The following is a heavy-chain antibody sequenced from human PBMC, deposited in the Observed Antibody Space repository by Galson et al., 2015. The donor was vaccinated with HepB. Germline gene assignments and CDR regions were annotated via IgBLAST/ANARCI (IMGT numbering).Heavy chain of an antibody. V-gene: IGHV5-51*01. CDR2: IYPGDSDT. J-gene: IGHJ4*02. D-gene: IGHD1-26*01. CDR1: GYIFSNYW. CDR3: AKMSVGCFDY. Sequence: QSGAEVKKPGESLKISCKGSGYIFSNYWIVWVRQMPGKGLVFMGIIYPGDSDTKYRPSFQGQVTISADKSTSTAYLQWSSLKASDTAMYFCAKMSVGCFDYWGKGTLVTVAS.